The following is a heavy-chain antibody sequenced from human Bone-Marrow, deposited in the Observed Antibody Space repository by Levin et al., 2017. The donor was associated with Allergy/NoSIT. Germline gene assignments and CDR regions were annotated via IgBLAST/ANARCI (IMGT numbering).Heavy chain of an antibody. CDR1: GYNFNGYY. J-gene: IGHJ5*02. CDR3: ARVGEYSSGSRNNWFDP. D-gene: IGHD6-25*01. Sequence: ASVKVSCKASGYNFNGYYLHWVRQAPGQGLEWMGWINPNSGGTNYAQKFQGRVTMTRDTSISTAYLELSRLRSDDTAVYYCARVGEYSSGSRNNWFDPWGQGTLVTVSS. V-gene: IGHV1-2*02. CDR2: INPNSGGT.